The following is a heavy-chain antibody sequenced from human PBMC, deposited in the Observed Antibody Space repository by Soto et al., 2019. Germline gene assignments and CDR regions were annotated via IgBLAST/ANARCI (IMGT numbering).Heavy chain of an antibody. CDR1: GYTFTSYG. J-gene: IGHJ3*02. Sequence: ASVKVSCKASGYTFTSYGISWVRQAPGQGLEWMGWISAYNGNTNYAQKLQGRVTMTTDTSTSTAYMELRSLRSDDTAVYYCAGSDTYYDFWSGFGAFDIWGQGTMVT. V-gene: IGHV1-18*01. CDR2: ISAYNGNT. CDR3: AGSDTYYDFWSGFGAFDI. D-gene: IGHD3-3*01.